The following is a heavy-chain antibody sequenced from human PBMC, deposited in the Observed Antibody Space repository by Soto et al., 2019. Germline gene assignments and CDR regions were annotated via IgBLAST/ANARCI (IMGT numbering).Heavy chain of an antibody. CDR1: GGSISSSSYY. J-gene: IGHJ4*02. CDR3: ARRGRTAMATYYFDY. CDR2: IYYSGST. V-gene: IGHV4-39*01. Sequence: QLQLQESGPGLVKPSETLSLTCTVSGGSISSSSYYWGWIRQPPGKGLEWIGSIYYSGSTYYNPSLTSRVTISVDTSKNQFSLKLSSVTAADTAVYYCARRGRTAMATYYFDYWGQGTLVTVSS. D-gene: IGHD5-18*01.